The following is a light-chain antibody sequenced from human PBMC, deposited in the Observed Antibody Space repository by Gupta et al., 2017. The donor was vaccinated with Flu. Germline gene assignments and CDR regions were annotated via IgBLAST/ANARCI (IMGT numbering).Light chain of an antibody. Sequence: SALTQPRSVSGSPGPSVTISCPGTSSDVGGYNYVSWYQQHPGKAPKLMIYDVSKRPAVVPDRFAGSKSGNTASLTISGRQEEEEADYYCCSDAGSDRYVFGTGTKVTVL. V-gene: IGLV2-11*01. CDR3: CSDAGSDRYV. CDR2: DVS. J-gene: IGLJ1*01. CDR1: SSDVGGYNY.